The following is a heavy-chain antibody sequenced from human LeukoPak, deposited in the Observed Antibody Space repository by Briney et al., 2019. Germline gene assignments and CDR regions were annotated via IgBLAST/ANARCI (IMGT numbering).Heavy chain of an antibody. J-gene: IGHJ5*02. CDR2: IYSGGST. Sequence: GGSLRLSCAASGFTVSSNYMNWVRQTPGKGLEWVSVIYSGGSTYYADSVKGRFTISRDNAKNSLYLQMDSLRVEDTGIYYCARDLGTHGGYVDPWGQGTLVTVSS. CDR1: GFTVSSNY. V-gene: IGHV3-53*01. CDR3: ARDLGTHGGYVDP. D-gene: IGHD5-12*01.